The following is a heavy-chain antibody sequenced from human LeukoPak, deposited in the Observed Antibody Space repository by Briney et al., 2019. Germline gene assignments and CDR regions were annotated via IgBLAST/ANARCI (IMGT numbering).Heavy chain of an antibody. V-gene: IGHV3-48*04. CDR3: ARDSGLSSSSWPDLFDH. J-gene: IGHJ4*02. Sequence: PGGSLRLSCAASGFTFSSYWMSWVRQAPGKGLEWVSYISYSGSSIYYAESVKGRFTISRDNTKNSLYLQMNSLRAEDTAVYYCARDSGLSSSSWPDLFDHWGQGTLVSVSS. CDR1: GFTFSSYW. D-gene: IGHD6-13*01. CDR2: ISYSGSSI.